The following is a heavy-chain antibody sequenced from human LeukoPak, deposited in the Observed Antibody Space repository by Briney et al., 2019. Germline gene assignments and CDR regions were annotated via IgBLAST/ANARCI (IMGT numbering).Heavy chain of an antibody. V-gene: IGHV3-43*02. CDR2: ISGDGGST. J-gene: IGHJ4*02. Sequence: PGGSLRLSCAASGFTFDDYAIHWVRQAPGKGLEWVSLISGDGGSTYYADSVKGRFTISRDNSKNSLYLQMNSLRTEDTALYYCAKDGGLVATIAFDYWGQGTLVTVSS. CDR1: GFTFDDYA. D-gene: IGHD5-12*01. CDR3: AKDGGLVATIAFDY.